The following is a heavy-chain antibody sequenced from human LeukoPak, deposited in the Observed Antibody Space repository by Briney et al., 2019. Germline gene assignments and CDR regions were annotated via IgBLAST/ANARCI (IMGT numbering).Heavy chain of an antibody. Sequence: GGSLRLSCAASGFTFSNAWMSWVRQAPGKGLEWVGRIQSKTDGGTTDYAAPVKGRFTISRDDSKNTLYRQMNSLKTEDTAVYYCTTQISSSWATTGAFDIWGQGTMVTVSS. V-gene: IGHV3-15*01. CDR1: GFTFSNAW. CDR2: IQSKTDGGTT. D-gene: IGHD6-13*01. CDR3: TTQISSSWATTGAFDI. J-gene: IGHJ3*02.